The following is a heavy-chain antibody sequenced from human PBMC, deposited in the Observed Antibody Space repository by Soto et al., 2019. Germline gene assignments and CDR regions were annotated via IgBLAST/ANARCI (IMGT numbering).Heavy chain of an antibody. CDR2: IKQDGSEK. J-gene: IGHJ3*02. Sequence: GGSLRLSCAASGFTFSSYWMSWVRQAPGKGLEWVANIKQDGSEKYYVDYVKGRFTISRDDAENSLYLQMNSLRAEDTAVYYFARERYYDFWSGYYIGHDAFDIWGQGSMVTVSS. V-gene: IGHV3-7*05. CDR1: GFTFSSYW. D-gene: IGHD3-3*01. CDR3: ARERYYDFWSGYYIGHDAFDI.